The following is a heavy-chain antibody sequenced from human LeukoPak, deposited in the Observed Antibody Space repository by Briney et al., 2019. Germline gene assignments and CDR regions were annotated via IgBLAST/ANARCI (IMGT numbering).Heavy chain of an antibody. CDR2: IAYTGTI. CDR1: GFTISSYS. CDR3: ARDPHSLDY. J-gene: IGHJ4*02. V-gene: IGHV3-48*01. Sequence: PTGGSLRLSCTASGFTISSYSMNWGRQAPGKGLGWVAYIAYTGTIHYADSVRGRFAISRDNAKSSLFLQLNSLRAEDTAVYYCARDPHSLDYWGQGTLVTVSS.